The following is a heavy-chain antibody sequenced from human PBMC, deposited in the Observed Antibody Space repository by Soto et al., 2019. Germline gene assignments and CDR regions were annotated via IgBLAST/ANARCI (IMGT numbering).Heavy chain of an antibody. CDR2: ISYDGSNK. D-gene: IGHD2-8*01. Sequence: GGSLRLSCAASGFTFSSYAMRWVRQAPGKGLEWVAVISYDGSNKYYADSVKGRFTISRDNSKNTLYLQMNSLRAEDAAVYYCARDRETRIMVYASGHGMDVWGQGTTVTVSS. CDR3: ARDRETRIMVYASGHGMDV. V-gene: IGHV3-30-3*01. J-gene: IGHJ6*02. CDR1: GFTFSSYA.